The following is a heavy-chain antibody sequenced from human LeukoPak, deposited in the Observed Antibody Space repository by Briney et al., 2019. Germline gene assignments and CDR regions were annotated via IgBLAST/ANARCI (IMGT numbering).Heavy chain of an antibody. CDR1: GGSINISY. J-gene: IGHJ3*02. V-gene: IGHV4-59*08. Sequence: SETLSLTCTVSGGSINISYWSWIRQPPGKGLEWIGYIYYRGSTNYNPSLKSRVTISVDTSKNQYSLKLSSVTAADTAVYYCARSGVFTGYDAFNIWGQGTRVTVSS. CDR3: ARSGVFTGYDAFNI. CDR2: IYYRGST. D-gene: IGHD6-13*01.